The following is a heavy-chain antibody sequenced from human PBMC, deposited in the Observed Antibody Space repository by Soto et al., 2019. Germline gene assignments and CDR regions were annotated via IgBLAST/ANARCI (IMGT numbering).Heavy chain of an antibody. V-gene: IGHV3-33*01. CDR1: GFTFSSYG. D-gene: IGHD3-22*01. J-gene: IGHJ4*02. CDR2: IWYDGSNK. CDR3: ARSGDYYDSSYPNY. Sequence: LRLSCAASGFTFSSYGMHWVRQAPGKGLEWVAVIWYDGSNKYYADSVKGRFTISRDNSKNTLYLQMNSLRAEDTAVYYCARSGDYYDSSYPNYWGQGTLVTVSS.